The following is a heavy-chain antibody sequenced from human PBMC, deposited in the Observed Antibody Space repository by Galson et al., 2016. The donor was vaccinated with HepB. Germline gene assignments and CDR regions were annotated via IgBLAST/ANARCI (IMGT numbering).Heavy chain of an antibody. J-gene: IGHJ5*02. CDR1: GYTFYNYG. CDR3: ARSVPIAVAGNRWFDP. D-gene: IGHD6-19*01. V-gene: IGHV1-18*04. CDR2: INPYNGNT. Sequence: SCKASGYTFYNYGISWVRQAPGQGLEWMGWINPYNGNTKYAQKVQGRVTMTTDTSTTTAYMELRSLRPDDTAVCYCARSVPIAVAGNRWFDPWVQGTLVTVSS.